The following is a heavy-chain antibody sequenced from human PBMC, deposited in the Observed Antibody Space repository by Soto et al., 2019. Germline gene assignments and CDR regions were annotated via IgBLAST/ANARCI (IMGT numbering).Heavy chain of an antibody. V-gene: IGHV3-30*04. CDR3: AREDESSGYAGTFHH. CDR2: ISNDESIK. Sequence: QVQLVESGGGVVQPGRSLRLSCAASGFSLSDRVMHWVRQAPGKGLEWVAVISNDESIKDYTDSVKGRFTISRDISKNTLYLQMNSLRAEDTAVYYCAREDESSGYAGTFHHWGKGTLVTVSS. CDR1: GFSLSDRV. J-gene: IGHJ1*01. D-gene: IGHD3-22*01.